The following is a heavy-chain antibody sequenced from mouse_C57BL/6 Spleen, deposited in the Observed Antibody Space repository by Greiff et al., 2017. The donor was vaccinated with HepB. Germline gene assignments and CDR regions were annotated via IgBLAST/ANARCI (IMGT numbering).Heavy chain of an antibody. J-gene: IGHJ2*01. V-gene: IGHV1-15*01. CDR2: IDPETGGT. Sequence: VKLQQSGAELVRPGASVTLSCKASGYTFTDYEMHWVKQTPVHGLEWIGAIDPETGGTAYNQKFKGKAILTADKSSSTAYMELRSLTSEDSAVYYCTRGAAQFDYWGQGTTLTVSS. CDR1: GYTFTDYE. D-gene: IGHD3-2*02. CDR3: TRGAAQFDY.